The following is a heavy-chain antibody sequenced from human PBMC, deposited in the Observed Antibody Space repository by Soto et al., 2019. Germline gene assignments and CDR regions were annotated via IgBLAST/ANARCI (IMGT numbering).Heavy chain of an antibody. CDR2: IYYSGST. CDR3: ATADYGDDYYYYGMDV. J-gene: IGHJ6*02. CDR1: GGSISSYY. V-gene: IGHV4-59*01. Sequence: QVQLQESGPGLVKPSETLSLTCTVSGGSISSYYWSWIRQPPGKGLEWIGYIYYSGSTNYNPSLKSRVTISVDTSKNQFSLKLSSVTAADTAVYYCATADYGDDYYYYGMDVWGQGTTVTVSS. D-gene: IGHD4-17*01.